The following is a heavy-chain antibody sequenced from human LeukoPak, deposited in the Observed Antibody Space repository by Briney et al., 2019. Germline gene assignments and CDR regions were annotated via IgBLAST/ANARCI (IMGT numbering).Heavy chain of an antibody. J-gene: IGHJ4*02. CDR3: ARGFSSGWSSADDY. D-gene: IGHD6-19*01. CDR2: IYHSGST. Sequence: SETLSLTCAVSGGSISSSNWWSWVRQPPGKGLEWIGEIYHSGSTNYNPSLKSRVTISVDTSKNQFSLKLSSVTAADTAVYYCARGFSSGWSSADDYWGQGTLVTVSS. CDR1: GGSISSSNW. V-gene: IGHV4-4*02.